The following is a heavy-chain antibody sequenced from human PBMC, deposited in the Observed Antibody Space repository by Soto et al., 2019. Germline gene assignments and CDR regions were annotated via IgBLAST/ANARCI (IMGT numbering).Heavy chain of an antibody. D-gene: IGHD3-9*01. Sequence: APVKVSCKASGYSFTSYGISCVRQAPEQGLEWMGWISAYNGNTNYAQKLQGRVTMTTDTSTSTAYMELRSLRSDDTAVYYCARTNELHFDVSRPFDPWGQGTLDPVSS. V-gene: IGHV1-18*01. CDR2: ISAYNGNT. J-gene: IGHJ5*02. CDR1: GYSFTSYG. CDR3: ARTNELHFDVSRPFDP.